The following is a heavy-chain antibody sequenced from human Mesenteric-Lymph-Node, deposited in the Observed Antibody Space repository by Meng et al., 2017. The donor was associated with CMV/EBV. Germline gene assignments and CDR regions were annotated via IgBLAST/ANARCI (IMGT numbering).Heavy chain of an antibody. CDR3: GRARRFGPLDS. CDR1: GFTFSDYY. Sequence: GESLKISCAASGFTFSDYYMSWIRQAPGKGLECVSVINSGGSTYYADPVKGRFTITRDKSKNTLYLQMNSLRAEDTAVYYCGRARRFGPLDSWGQGTLVTVSS. J-gene: IGHJ4*02. D-gene: IGHD3-10*01. CDR2: INSGGST. V-gene: IGHV3-53*01.